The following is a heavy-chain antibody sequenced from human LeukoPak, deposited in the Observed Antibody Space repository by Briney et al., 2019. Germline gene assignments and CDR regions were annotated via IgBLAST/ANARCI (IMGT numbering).Heavy chain of an antibody. CDR1: GGSISSYY. V-gene: IGHV4-59*01. D-gene: IGHD2-21*02. CDR3: ARDVVVTANDAFDI. CDR2: IYYSGST. J-gene: IGHJ3*02. Sequence: SETLSLTCTVSGGSISSYYWSWIRQPPGKGLEWIGYIYYSGSTNYNPSLKGRVTISVDTSKNQFSLKLSSVTAADTAVYYCARDVVVTANDAFDIWGQGTMVTVSS.